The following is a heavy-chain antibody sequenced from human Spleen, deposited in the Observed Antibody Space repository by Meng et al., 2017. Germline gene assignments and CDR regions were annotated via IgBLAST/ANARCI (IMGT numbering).Heavy chain of an antibody. Sequence: LQLQEAVPGLGKPSWTLSLTCPDSGGFVSNSTYYWDWISQAQGKGLGGIGNIYHSGSALYNPSRKSRVTIYVDKSKNQFSMKLSSVTAEDMAVYYCASYSSDIGCYTGTYDYWGQGTLVTVSS. V-gene: IGHV4-39*01. CDR2: IYHSGSA. CDR1: GGFVSNSTYY. D-gene: IGHD2-2*02. J-gene: IGHJ4*02. CDR3: ASYSSDIGCYTGTYDY.